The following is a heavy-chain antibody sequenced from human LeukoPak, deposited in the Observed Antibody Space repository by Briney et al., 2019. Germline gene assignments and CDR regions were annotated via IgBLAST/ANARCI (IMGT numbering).Heavy chain of an antibody. Sequence: SETLSLTCTVSGGSISSGDYYWSWIRQPPGKGLEWIGHIYYSGSTYYNPSLKSRVTISVDTSKNQFSLKLSSVTAADTAVYYCASLYYDILTGHYPPFDYWGQGTLVTVSS. D-gene: IGHD3-9*01. CDR1: GGSISSGDYY. CDR3: ASLYYDILTGHYPPFDY. V-gene: IGHV4-30-4*01. CDR2: IYYSGST. J-gene: IGHJ4*02.